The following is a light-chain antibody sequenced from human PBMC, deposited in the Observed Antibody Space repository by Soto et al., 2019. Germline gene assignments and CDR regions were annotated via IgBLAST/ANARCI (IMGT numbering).Light chain of an antibody. Sequence: EMVLTQSPATLSVSPGERVTLTCRASQSASREMAWYQQRRGQAPRLLIYGASTRATGVPARFSGSGSGTEFTLTISSLQPEDSAVYYCQVRFTFGQGTKLEIK. CDR3: QVRFT. CDR2: GAS. CDR1: QSASRE. J-gene: IGKJ2*01. V-gene: IGKV3-15*01.